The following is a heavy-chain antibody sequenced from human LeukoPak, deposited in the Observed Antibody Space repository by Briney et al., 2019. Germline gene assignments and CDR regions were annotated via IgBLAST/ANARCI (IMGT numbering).Heavy chain of an antibody. CDR1: GGSISSYY. J-gene: IGHJ4*02. Sequence: PSETLSLTCTVSGGSISSYYWSWIRQPPGKGLEWIGYIYYSGSTNYNPPLKSRVTISVDTSKNQFSLKLSSVTAADTAVYYCARDSSYGLYYFDYWGQGTLVTVSS. CDR2: IYYSGST. V-gene: IGHV4-59*01. CDR3: ARDSSYGLYYFDY. D-gene: IGHD3-10*01.